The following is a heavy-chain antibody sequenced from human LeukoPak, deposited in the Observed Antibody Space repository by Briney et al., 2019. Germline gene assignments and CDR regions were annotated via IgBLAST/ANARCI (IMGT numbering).Heavy chain of an antibody. V-gene: IGHV1-69*13. Sequence: SVKVSCKASGGTFSSYAISWVRQAPGQGLEWMGGIIPIFGTANYAQKFQGRVTITADESTSTAYMEPSSLRSEDTAVYYCARVGSSSWPPPLAEFDPWGQGTLVTVSS. CDR1: GGTFSSYA. CDR2: IIPIFGTA. J-gene: IGHJ5*02. D-gene: IGHD6-13*01. CDR3: ARVGSSSWPPPLAEFDP.